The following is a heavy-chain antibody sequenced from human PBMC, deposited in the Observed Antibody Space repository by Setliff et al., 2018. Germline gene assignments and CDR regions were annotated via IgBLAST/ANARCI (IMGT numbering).Heavy chain of an antibody. CDR3: VRAVVIRGSKPLDS. J-gene: IGHJ4*02. CDR1: GFSISDHY. Sequence: GGSLRLSCAASGFSISDHYMDWVRQAPGKGLEWVGCTKNKANAGYMEYAASVKDRFIISRDDSKNSLYLQMYSLKSDDTAVYYCVRAVVIRGSKPLDSWGQGTLVTVSS. D-gene: IGHD3-10*01. V-gene: IGHV3-72*01. CDR2: TKNKANAGYM.